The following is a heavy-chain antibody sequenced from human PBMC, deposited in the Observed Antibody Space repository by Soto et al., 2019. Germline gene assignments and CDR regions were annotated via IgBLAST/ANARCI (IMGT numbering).Heavy chain of an antibody. Sequence: SETLSLTGTVGGGSISSSSYYWGWIRQPPGKGLEGIGSIYYSASTYYNPSRKSRVTISVDTSKNRFSLKRSSVTAADTAVYYCARRIAAAGRYYGMDGWGQGTTVTVSS. CDR2: IYYSAST. V-gene: IGHV4-39*01. CDR3: ARRIAAAGRYYGMDG. CDR1: GGSISSSSYY. J-gene: IGHJ6*02. D-gene: IGHD6-13*01.